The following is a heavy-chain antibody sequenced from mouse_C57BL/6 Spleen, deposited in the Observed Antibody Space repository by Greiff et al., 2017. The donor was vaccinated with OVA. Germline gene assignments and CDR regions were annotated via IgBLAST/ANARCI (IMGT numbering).Heavy chain of an antibody. J-gene: IGHJ3*01. CDR3: ATYYYGSTWFAY. Sequence: QVQLQQPGAELVKPGASVKMSCKASGYTFTSYWITWVKQRPGQGLEWIGDIYPGSGSTNYNEKFKSKATLTVDTSSSTAYMQLSSLTSEDSAVYYGATYYYGSTWFAYWGQGTLVTVSA. CDR1: GYTFTSYW. D-gene: IGHD1-1*01. V-gene: IGHV1-55*01. CDR2: IYPGSGST.